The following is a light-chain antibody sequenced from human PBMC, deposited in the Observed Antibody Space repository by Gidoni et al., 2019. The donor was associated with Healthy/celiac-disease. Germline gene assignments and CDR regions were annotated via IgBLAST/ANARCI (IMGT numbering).Light chain of an antibody. J-gene: IGKJ1*01. CDR1: QSISSW. CDR2: DAS. Sequence: DIQMTQSPSTLSASVGDRVTITCRASQSISSWLAWYQQKPGKAPKPLIYDASSLESGGPSRFSGSGSGTEFTLTISSLQPDDFATYYCQQYNSYWTFGQGTKVEIK. V-gene: IGKV1-5*01. CDR3: QQYNSYWT.